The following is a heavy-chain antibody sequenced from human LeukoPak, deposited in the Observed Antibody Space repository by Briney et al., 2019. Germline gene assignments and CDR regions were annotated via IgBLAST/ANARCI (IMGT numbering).Heavy chain of an antibody. Sequence: PSETLSLTCAVYGGSFSGYYWSWIRQPPGKGLEWIGEIYHSGSTNYNPSLKSRVTISVDTSKNQFSLKLSSVTAADTAVYYCARGLAAGYWGQGTLVTVSS. D-gene: IGHD2-15*01. CDR1: GGSFSGYY. J-gene: IGHJ4*02. CDR3: ARGLAAGY. V-gene: IGHV4-34*01. CDR2: IYHSGST.